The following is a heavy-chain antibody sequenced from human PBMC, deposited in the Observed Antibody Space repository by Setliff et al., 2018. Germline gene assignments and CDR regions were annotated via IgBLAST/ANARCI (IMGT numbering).Heavy chain of an antibody. D-gene: IGHD6-6*01. J-gene: IGHJ3*02. CDR2: IKSKPDGETT. V-gene: IGHV3-15*01. CDR1: GFTFSDAW. Sequence: PGGSLRLSCAASGFTFSDAWMTWVRQAPGKGLGWVGRIKSKPDGETTVYAAPVKGRFAILRDDSKNTLYLQINSLKAEDTAVYYCTTARVAPRRDALDIWGQGTMVTVSS. CDR3: TTARVAPRRDALDI.